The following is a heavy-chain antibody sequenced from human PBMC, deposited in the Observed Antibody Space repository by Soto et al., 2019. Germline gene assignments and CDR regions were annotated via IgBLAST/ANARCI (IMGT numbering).Heavy chain of an antibody. J-gene: IGHJ4*02. Sequence: EVQLLESGGGLVQPGGSLRLSCAASGFTFSSYAMSWVRQAPGKGLEWVSAISGSGGSTYYADSVKGRFTISRDNSKNTLYLQMNSLRAKDTAVYYCAKPGQRWLQPHARLDYWGQGTLVTVSS. D-gene: IGHD5-12*01. CDR3: AKPGQRWLQPHARLDY. V-gene: IGHV3-23*01. CDR1: GFTFSSYA. CDR2: ISGSGGST.